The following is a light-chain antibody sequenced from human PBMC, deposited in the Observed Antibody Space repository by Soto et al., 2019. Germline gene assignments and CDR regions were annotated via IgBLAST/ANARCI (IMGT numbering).Light chain of an antibody. Sequence: QSALTQPASVSGSAGQSITISCTGTSSDVGGYNYVSWYQQHPGTAPKLMIYEVTNRPSGVSYRFSGSKSGNTASLTISGLQTEDEADYYCSSYTISSTLVVFGGGTKLTVL. J-gene: IGLJ1*01. CDR3: SSYTISSTLVV. CDR2: EVT. V-gene: IGLV2-14*01. CDR1: SSDVGGYNY.